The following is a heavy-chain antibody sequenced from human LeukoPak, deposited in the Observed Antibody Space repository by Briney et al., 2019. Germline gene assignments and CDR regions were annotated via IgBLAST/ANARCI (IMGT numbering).Heavy chain of an antibody. CDR3: ARESWEGDILTGSDY. J-gene: IGHJ4*02. Sequence: GGSLRLSCAASGFTFSSYAMSWVRQAPGKGLEWVSAISGSGGSTYYADSVKGRFTISRDNSKNTLYLQMNSLRAEDTAVYYCARESWEGDILTGSDYWGQGTLVTVSS. CDR1: GFTFSSYA. V-gene: IGHV3-23*01. CDR2: ISGSGGST. D-gene: IGHD3-9*01.